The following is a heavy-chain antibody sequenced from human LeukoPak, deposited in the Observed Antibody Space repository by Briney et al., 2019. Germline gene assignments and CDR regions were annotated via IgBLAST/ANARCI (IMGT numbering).Heavy chain of an antibody. CDR1: GFTVSSNY. Sequence: GGSLRLSCAASGFTVSSNYMSWVRQAPGEGLEWVSVIYSGGSTYYADSVKGRFTISRDNSQNTLYLQMNSLRAEDTAVYYCARDVRGGYSSSSGGYYYYYYGMDVWGQGTTVTVSS. CDR2: IYSGGST. V-gene: IGHV3-66*02. J-gene: IGHJ6*02. D-gene: IGHD6-6*01. CDR3: ARDVRGGYSSSSGGYYYYYYGMDV.